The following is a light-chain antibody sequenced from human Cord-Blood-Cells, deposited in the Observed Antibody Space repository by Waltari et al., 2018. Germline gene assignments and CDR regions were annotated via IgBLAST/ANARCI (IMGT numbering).Light chain of an antibody. CDR1: QSVSSY. CDR3: QQRSNWPLT. V-gene: IGKV3-11*01. CDR2: DAS. J-gene: IGKJ4*01. Sequence: EILFTPSPATLSLSPGERATLSCRASQSVSSYLAWYQQKPGQAPRILIYDASNRATGIPARFSGSGSGTDFTLTISSLEPEDFAVYYCQQRSNWPLTFGGGTKVEIK.